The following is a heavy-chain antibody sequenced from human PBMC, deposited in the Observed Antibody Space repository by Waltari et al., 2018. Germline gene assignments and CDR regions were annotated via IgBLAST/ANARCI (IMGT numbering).Heavy chain of an antibody. CDR3: ARDALMVYATNQAFDI. D-gene: IGHD2-8*01. CDR2: INPNSGGT. J-gene: IGHJ3*02. CDR1: GNPFTGYY. V-gene: IGHV1-2*06. Sequence: QVQLVQSGAEVTKPGASVKFSCKASGNPFTGYYLHGVRQAPGQGLEWMGRINPNSGGTNYAQKFQGRVTMTRDTSISTAYMELSRLRSDDTAVYYCARDALMVYATNQAFDIWGQGTMVTVSS.